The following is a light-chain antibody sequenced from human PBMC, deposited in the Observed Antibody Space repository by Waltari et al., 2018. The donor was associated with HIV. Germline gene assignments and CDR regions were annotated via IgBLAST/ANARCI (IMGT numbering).Light chain of an antibody. CDR1: QSVRSH. Sequence: EIVMTQSPATLSVSPGERATLSCRASQSVRSHLAWYQQKPGQAPRLLIYGASTRATGVPANFNGNGSGTEFTLTISSLQSEDFAVYYCQQYNVRPPWTFGQGTTVEIK. CDR3: QQYNVRPPWT. CDR2: GAS. V-gene: IGKV3D-15*01. J-gene: IGKJ1*01.